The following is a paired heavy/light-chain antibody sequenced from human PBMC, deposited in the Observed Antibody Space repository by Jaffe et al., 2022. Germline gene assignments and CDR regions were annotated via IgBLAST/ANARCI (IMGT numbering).Light chain of an antibody. Sequence: QSVLTQPPSASGTPGQTVTISCSGSSSNIGSNTVSWYQQVPGTAPKLVIYSNIQRSSGVPDRFSGSKSGTSASLAISGLQSEDEADYYCSSWDDSLNGSVFGGGTKLTVL. CDR2: SNI. CDR3: SSWDDSLNGSV. J-gene: IGLJ3*02. CDR1: SSNIGSNT. V-gene: IGLV1-44*01.
Heavy chain of an antibody. D-gene: IGHD1-26*01. V-gene: IGHV4-38-2*02. CDR2: LYHSGRI. Sequence: QVQLQESGPGLVKPSETLSLTCDVSGYSISSSYYWGWIRQPPGKGLEWIGSLYHSGRIYYNPSLKSRVTISIDTSKNQFSVKLSSVTAADTAIYYCARDKTWVMNWELLPMGAFDIWGQGTMVTVSS. CDR1: GYSISSSYY. CDR3: ARDKTWVMNWELLPMGAFDI. J-gene: IGHJ3*02.